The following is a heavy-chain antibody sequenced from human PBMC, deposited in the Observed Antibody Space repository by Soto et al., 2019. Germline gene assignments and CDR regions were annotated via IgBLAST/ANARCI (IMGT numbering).Heavy chain of an antibody. CDR1: GDSINSDNYY. J-gene: IGHJ4*02. CDR2: IYYRGNT. V-gene: IGHV4-39*01. CDR3: ARLEGLATISYYFDF. D-gene: IGHD3-9*01. Sequence: SETLSLTCSVSGDSINSDNYYWGWIRQPPGKGLEWIGSIYYRGNTYYNPSLKTRVTISLDKSKSQFSLKLNSVTAADSAVFFCARLEGLATISYYFDFWGPVALVTVSS.